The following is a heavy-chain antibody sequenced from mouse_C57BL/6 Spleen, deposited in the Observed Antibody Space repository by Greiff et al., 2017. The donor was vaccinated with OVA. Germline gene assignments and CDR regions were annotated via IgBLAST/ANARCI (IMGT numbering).Heavy chain of an antibody. V-gene: IGHV1-55*01. J-gene: IGHJ2*01. CDR2: IYPGSGST. D-gene: IGHD1-1*01. CDR1: GYTFTSYW. CDR3: ARSGPTVVGGNYFDY. Sequence: QVQLQQPGAELVKPGASVKMSCKASGYTFTSYWITWVKQRPGQGLEWIGDIYPGSGSTNYNEKFKSKATLTVDKPSSTAYMQLSSLTSEDSAVYYCARSGPTVVGGNYFDYWGQGTTLTVSS.